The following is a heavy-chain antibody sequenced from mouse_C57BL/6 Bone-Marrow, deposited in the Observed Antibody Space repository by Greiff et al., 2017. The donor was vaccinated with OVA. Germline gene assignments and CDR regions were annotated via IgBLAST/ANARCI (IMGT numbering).Heavy chain of an antibody. Sequence: QVQLQQSGAELARPGASVKLSCKASGYTFTSYGISWVKQRPGQGLEWIGEIYPRSGNTYYNEKFKGKATLTADKSSSTAYMELRSLTSEDSAVYFCARWGTTVVEGYAMDYWGQGTSVTVSS. D-gene: IGHD1-1*01. CDR3: ARWGTTVVEGYAMDY. J-gene: IGHJ4*01. CDR2: IYPRSGNT. V-gene: IGHV1-81*01. CDR1: GYTFTSYG.